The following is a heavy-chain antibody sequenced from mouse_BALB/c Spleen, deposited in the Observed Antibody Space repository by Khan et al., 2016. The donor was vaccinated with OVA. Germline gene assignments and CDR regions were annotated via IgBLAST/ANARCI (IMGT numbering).Heavy chain of an antibody. D-gene: IGHD2-14*01. Sequence: VQLQQSGAELARPGASVKMSCKASGYTFTSYTIHWIKERPGQGLEWIGYINPSNGYTNYNQKFKDKATLTTDKSSTTDYLQLSSLTSDDSAVYNGVRDGAYHRNDGWFAYWGQGTLVTVSA. CDR2: INPSNGYT. J-gene: IGHJ3*01. CDR3: VRDGAYHRNDGWFAY. CDR1: GYTFTSYT. V-gene: IGHV1-4*01.